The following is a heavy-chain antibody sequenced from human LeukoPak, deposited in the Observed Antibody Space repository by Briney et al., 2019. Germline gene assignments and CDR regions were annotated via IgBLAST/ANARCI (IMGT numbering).Heavy chain of an antibody. J-gene: IGHJ4*02. D-gene: IGHD6-19*01. CDR1: AFTFSSYA. CDR3: AKAPYSTGWHFDY. Sequence: GGSLRLSCAASAFTFSSYAMSWVRQAPGKGLEWVSGIGASGGTTDYADSVRGRFTISRDNSQNTLYLQVNGLRAEDSAVYYCAKAPYSTGWHFDYWGQGTLVTVSS. V-gene: IGHV3-23*01. CDR2: IGASGGTT.